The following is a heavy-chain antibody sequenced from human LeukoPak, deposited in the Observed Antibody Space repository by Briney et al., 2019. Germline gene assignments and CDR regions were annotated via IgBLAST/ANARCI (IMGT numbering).Heavy chain of an antibody. CDR3: ARAFLEGMTTETLDN. V-gene: IGHV4-34*01. D-gene: IGHD4-11*01. CDR1: GGSFSGYY. CDR2: INHSGST. Sequence: SETLSLICAVYGGSFSGYYWSWIRQPPGKGLEWIGEINHSGSTNYNPSLKSRVTISVDTSKNQFSLKLSSVTAADTAVYYCARAFLEGMTTETLDNGGQEPLVTVSS. J-gene: IGHJ4*02.